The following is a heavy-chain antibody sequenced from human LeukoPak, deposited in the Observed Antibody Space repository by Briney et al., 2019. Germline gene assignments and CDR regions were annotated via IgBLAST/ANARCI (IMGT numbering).Heavy chain of an antibody. Sequence: GGSLRLSCAASGFTFTSYSMSWVRQAPGKGLEWVSGTSDRGDYTYYADSVKGRFTNSRDSSKNTLFLQMNSLRAEDTALYFCARKAQYNGHYPLDYWGQGTLVTVSS. D-gene: IGHD1-7*01. J-gene: IGHJ4*02. CDR3: ARKAQYNGHYPLDY. CDR1: GFTFTSYS. V-gene: IGHV3-23*01. CDR2: TSDRGDYT.